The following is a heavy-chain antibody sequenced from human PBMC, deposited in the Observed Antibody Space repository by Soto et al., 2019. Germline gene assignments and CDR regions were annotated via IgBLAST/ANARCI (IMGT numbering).Heavy chain of an antibody. CDR3: ARDRPIAARPEEGLGY. CDR1: GFTFSSYE. J-gene: IGHJ4*02. V-gene: IGHV3-48*03. D-gene: IGHD6-6*01. CDR2: ISSSGSTI. Sequence: EVQLVESGGGLVQPGGSLRLSCAASGFTFSSYEMNWVRQAPGKGLEWVSYISSSGSTIYYADSVKGRFTISRDNAKNSLYLQMNSLRAEDTAVYYCARDRPIAARPEEGLGYWGQGTLVTVSS.